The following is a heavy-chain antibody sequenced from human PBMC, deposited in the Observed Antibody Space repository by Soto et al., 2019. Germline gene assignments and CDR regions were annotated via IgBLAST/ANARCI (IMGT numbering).Heavy chain of an antibody. CDR2: INAGNGNT. Sequence: ASVKVSCKASGYTFTSYVMHWVRQAPGQRLEWMGWINAGNGNTKYSQKFQGRVTITRDTSASTAYMELSSLRSEDTAVYYCARLHPIVRIAARPTEDYYYGMDVWGQGTTVTVSS. J-gene: IGHJ6*02. CDR3: ARLHPIVRIAARPTEDYYYGMDV. V-gene: IGHV1-3*01. D-gene: IGHD6-6*01. CDR1: GYTFTSYV.